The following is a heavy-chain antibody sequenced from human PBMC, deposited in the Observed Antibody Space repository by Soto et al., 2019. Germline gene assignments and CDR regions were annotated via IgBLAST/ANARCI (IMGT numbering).Heavy chain of an antibody. CDR3: ARDSGDTAMGYFDY. Sequence: GGSLRLSCAASGFPFSSYWMHWVRQAPGKGLEWVAVISYDGSNKYYADSVKGRFTISRDNSKNTLYLQMNSLRAEDTAVYYCARDSGDTAMGYFDYWGQGTLVTVSS. CDR2: ISYDGSNK. J-gene: IGHJ4*02. V-gene: IGHV3-30-3*01. CDR1: GFPFSSYW. D-gene: IGHD5-18*01.